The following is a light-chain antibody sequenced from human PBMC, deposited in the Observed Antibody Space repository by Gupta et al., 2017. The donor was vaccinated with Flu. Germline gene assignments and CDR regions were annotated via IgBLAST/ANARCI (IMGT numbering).Light chain of an antibody. Sequence: EIVMTQSPATLSVSPGERATLSCRASQSVSSNLAWYQQKPGQAPKLLIYGASTRATGIPARSSGSGSGTEFTLTISSLQSEDFAVYYCQQYNNWPQWTFGQGTKVEIK. CDR1: QSVSSN. J-gene: IGKJ1*01. CDR2: GAS. V-gene: IGKV3-15*01. CDR3: QQYNNWPQWT.